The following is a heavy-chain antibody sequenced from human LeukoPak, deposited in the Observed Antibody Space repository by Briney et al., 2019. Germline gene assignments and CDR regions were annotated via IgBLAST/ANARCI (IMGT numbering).Heavy chain of an antibody. CDR1: FXXXX. Sequence: FXXXXMHXVRQAPGQGXEXXGVISPSGGSTTYXQKFQGRVTLTRDMSTSTXYLELSSLRSEDTAVYYCAXXXXXXXXXXYXXYWXQGTLVXVSS. CDR3: AXXXXXXXXXXYXXY. CDR2: ISPSGGST. J-gene: IGHJ4*02. V-gene: IGHV1-46*01.